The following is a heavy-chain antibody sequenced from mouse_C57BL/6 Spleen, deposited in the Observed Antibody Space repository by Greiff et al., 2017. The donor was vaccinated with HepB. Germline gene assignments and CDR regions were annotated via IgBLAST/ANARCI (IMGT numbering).Heavy chain of an antibody. V-gene: IGHV3-1*01. CDR3: ATGNWDWFAY. D-gene: IGHD4-1*01. CDR1: GYSITSGYD. CDR2: ISYSGST. J-gene: IGHJ3*01. Sequence: DVQLQESGPGMVKPSQSLSLTCTVTGYSITSGYDWHWIRHFPGNKLEWMGYISYSGSTNYNPSLKSRISITHDTSKNHFFLKLNSVTTEDTATYYCATGNWDWFAYWGQGTLVTVSA.